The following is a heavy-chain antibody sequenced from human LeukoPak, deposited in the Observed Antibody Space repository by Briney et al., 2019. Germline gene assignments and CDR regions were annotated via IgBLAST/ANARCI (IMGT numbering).Heavy chain of an antibody. J-gene: IGHJ4*02. CDR3: ARLDYGDYLLDY. V-gene: IGHV4-59*08. CDR1: GGSISNYY. Sequence: PSETLSLTCTVSGGSISNYYWTWIRQPPGKGLEWIGYIYYSGSTYYNPSLKSRVTISVDTSKNQFSLKLTSVTAADTAVYYCARLDYGDYLLDYWGQGTLVTVSS. CDR2: IYYSGST. D-gene: IGHD4-17*01.